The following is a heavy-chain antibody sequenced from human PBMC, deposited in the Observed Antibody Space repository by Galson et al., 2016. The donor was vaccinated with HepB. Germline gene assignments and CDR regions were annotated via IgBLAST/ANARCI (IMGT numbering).Heavy chain of an antibody. V-gene: IGHV2-5*02. CDR1: GFSLNTRGVG. CDR3: ATARCGGDCLSNYPSHYYYGLEV. CDR2: VYWDDDK. Sequence: PALVKPTQTLTLTCTFSGFSLNTRGVGVGWIRQAPQKAPEWLALVYWDDDKRYSPSLRDRLTIPKDTSKNQVVLTMTNMDPVNTTTYYCATARCGGDCLSNYPSHYYYGLEVWGQGTTVTVSS. D-gene: IGHD2-21*01. J-gene: IGHJ6*02.